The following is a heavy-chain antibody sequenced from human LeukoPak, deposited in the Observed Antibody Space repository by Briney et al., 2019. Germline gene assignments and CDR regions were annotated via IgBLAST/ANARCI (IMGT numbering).Heavy chain of an antibody. CDR2: IYYSGST. V-gene: IGHV4-59*01. CDR1: GGSISSYY. Sequence: SETLSLTCTVFGGSISSYYWSGIRQPPGKGLEWIGYIYYSGSTNYNPSLKSRVTISVDTSKNQFSLKLSSVTAADTAVYYCARDWSGLNWFDPWGQGTLVTVSS. J-gene: IGHJ5*02. D-gene: IGHD3-3*01. CDR3: ARDWSGLNWFDP.